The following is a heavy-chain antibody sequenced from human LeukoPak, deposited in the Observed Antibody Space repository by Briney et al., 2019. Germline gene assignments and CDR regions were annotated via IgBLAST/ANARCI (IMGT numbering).Heavy chain of an antibody. J-gene: IGHJ6*02. CDR3: ARDYYASGGNYYYYGMDV. Sequence: GESLKISCKGSGYSFTSYWIGWVRQMPGKGLEWMGIIYPGDSDTRYSPSFQGQVTISADKSISTAYLQWSSLKASDTAMYYCARDYYASGGNYYYYGMDVWGQGTTVTVSS. D-gene: IGHD3-10*01. V-gene: IGHV5-51*01. CDR2: IYPGDSDT. CDR1: GYSFTSYW.